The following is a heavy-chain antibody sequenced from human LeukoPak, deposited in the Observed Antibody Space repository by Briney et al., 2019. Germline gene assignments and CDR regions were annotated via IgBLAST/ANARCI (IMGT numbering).Heavy chain of an antibody. CDR2: SNHSGST. Sequence: SETLSLTCAVYGGSFSGYYWSLIRRPPGKGLEWIGESNHSGSTNYNPSLKSRVTISVDTSKNQFSLKLSSVTAADTAVYYCATLGYCSSTSCYTLGMDVWGQGTTVTVSS. D-gene: IGHD2-2*02. CDR3: ATLGYCSSTSCYTLGMDV. J-gene: IGHJ6*02. CDR1: GGSFSGYY. V-gene: IGHV4-34*01.